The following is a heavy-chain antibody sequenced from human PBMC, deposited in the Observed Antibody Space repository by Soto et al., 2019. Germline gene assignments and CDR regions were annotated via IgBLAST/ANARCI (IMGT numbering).Heavy chain of an antibody. V-gene: IGHV4-30-4*01. CDR1: GGSIGSGDYY. CDR3: ATLPVSIAAAGPYNWFDP. J-gene: IGHJ5*02. D-gene: IGHD6-13*01. Sequence: SETLSLTCTVSGGSIGSGDYYWSWIRQPPGKGLEWIGYIHHSGSSQYHPSLRGRVSFSIDTSTNQFSLKLSSVTAADTAVYYCATLPVSIAAAGPYNWFDPWGQGTLVTVSS. CDR2: IHHSGSS.